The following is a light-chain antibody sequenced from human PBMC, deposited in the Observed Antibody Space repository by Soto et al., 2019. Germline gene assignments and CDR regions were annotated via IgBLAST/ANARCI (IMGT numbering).Light chain of an antibody. CDR1: SNDIGTYDY. J-gene: IGLJ1*01. V-gene: IGLV2-14*01. CDR2: GVR. CDR3: SSFSANRLYV. Sequence: QSALTQPTSVSGSPGQSITISCTGNSNDIGTYDYVCCYQQHPGKAPRLLIHGVRNRPPGISGRFSASKSGLTASLTISGLQAEDEADYYCSSFSANRLYVFGPGTKVTVL.